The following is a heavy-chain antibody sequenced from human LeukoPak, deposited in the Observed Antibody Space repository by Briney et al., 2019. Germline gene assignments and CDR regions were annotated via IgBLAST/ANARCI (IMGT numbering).Heavy chain of an antibody. CDR3: AKGYASLST. CDR2: ISGNSNYI. CDR1: GFTFDNYA. Sequence: GGSLRLPCAASGFTFDNYAMNWVRQAPGKGLEWVSTISGNSNYIYYADSVRGRFTISRDNSKNTFYLQMNSLRAEDTAIYYCAKGYASLSTWGQGTLVTVSS. J-gene: IGHJ4*02. V-gene: IGHV3-23*01. D-gene: IGHD3-16*01.